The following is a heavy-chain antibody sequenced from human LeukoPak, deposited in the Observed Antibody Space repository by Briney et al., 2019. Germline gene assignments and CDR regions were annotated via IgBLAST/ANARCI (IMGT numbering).Heavy chain of an antibody. CDR2: MNPKSGNT. Sequence: GASVKVSCKASGYTFTSYDINWVRQATGQGLEWMGWMNPKSGNTGYARKFQGRVTMTMSTSVGTAYMELSSLRSEDTAVYYCAKAVAGYFDYWGQGTLVTVSS. J-gene: IGHJ4*02. CDR1: GYTFTSYD. D-gene: IGHD6-19*01. CDR3: AKAVAGYFDY. V-gene: IGHV1-8*01.